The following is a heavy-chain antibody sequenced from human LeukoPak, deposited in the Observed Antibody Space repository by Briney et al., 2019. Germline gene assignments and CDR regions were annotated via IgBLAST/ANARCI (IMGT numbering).Heavy chain of an antibody. D-gene: IGHD3-10*02. J-gene: IGHJ6*04. CDR2: ISSSGSTI. Sequence: GGSLRLSCAASGFTFSSYEMNWVRQAPGKGLEWVSYISSSGSTINYADSVKGRFTISRDNAKNSLYLQMNSLRAEDTAVYYCAELGITMIGGVWGKGTTVTISS. V-gene: IGHV3-48*03. CDR3: AELGITMIGGV. CDR1: GFTFSSYE.